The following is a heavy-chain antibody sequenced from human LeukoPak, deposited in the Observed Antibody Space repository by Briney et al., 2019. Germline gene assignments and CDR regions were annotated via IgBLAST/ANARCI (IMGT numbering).Heavy chain of an antibody. CDR2: ISSSSSTI. CDR3: ARDGDYDILTGYLNGDAFDI. J-gene: IGHJ3*02. V-gene: IGHV3-48*01. Sequence: GGSLRLSCAASGFTFSSCSMNWVLQAPGKGLLWVSYISSSSSTIYYADSVKGRFTISRDNAKNSLYLQMNSLRAEDTAVYYCARDGDYDILTGYLNGDAFDIWGQGTMVTVSS. D-gene: IGHD3-9*01. CDR1: GFTFSSCS.